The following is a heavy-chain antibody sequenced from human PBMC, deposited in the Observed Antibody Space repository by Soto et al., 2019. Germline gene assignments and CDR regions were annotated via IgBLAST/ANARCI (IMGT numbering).Heavy chain of an antibody. CDR1: GFTFSDYY. CDR2: ISSSSSYT. J-gene: IGHJ3*02. D-gene: IGHD3-22*01. Sequence: PGGSLRLSCAASGFTFSDYYMSWIRQAPGKGLEWVSYISSSSSYTNYADSVKGRFTISRDNAKNSLYLQMNSLRAEDTAVYYCARVILWYWGPGTYDHYYDSSGYRWDAFDIWGQGTMVTVS. CDR3: ARVILWYWGPGTYDHYYDSSGYRWDAFDI. V-gene: IGHV3-11*05.